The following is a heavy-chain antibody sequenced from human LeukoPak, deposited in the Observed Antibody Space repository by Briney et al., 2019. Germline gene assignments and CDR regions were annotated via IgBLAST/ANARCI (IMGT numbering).Heavy chain of an antibody. J-gene: IGHJ6*02. CDR1: GFTFSSYG. CDR3: AKGTITMVRGVIMAYHGMDV. V-gene: IGHV3-30*18. Sequence: GGSLRLSCAASGFTFSSYGMHWVRQAPGKGLEWVAVISYDESNKYYADSVKGRFTISRDNSKNTLYLQMNSLRAEDTAVYYCAKGTITMVRGVIMAYHGMDVWGQGTTVTVSS. CDR2: ISYDESNK. D-gene: IGHD3-10*01.